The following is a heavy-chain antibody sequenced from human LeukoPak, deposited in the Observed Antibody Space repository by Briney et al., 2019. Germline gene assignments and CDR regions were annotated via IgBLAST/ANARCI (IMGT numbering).Heavy chain of an antibody. D-gene: IGHD3-3*01. V-gene: IGHV4-34*01. CDR3: ARAFRGIFGVFEAFDI. J-gene: IGHJ3*02. CDR1: GGSFSGYY. Sequence: SETLSLTCAVYGGSFSGYYWSWIRQPPGKGLEWIGEINRSGSTNYNPSLKSRVTISEDTSKNQFSLKLSSVTAADTAVYYCARAFRGIFGVFEAFDIWGQGTMVTVSS. CDR2: INRSGST.